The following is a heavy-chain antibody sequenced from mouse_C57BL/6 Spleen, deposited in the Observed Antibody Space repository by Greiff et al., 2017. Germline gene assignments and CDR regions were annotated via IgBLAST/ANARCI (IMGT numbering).Heavy chain of an antibody. CDR1: GFTFSDYG. CDR3: ACETGTYFDY. J-gene: IGHJ2*01. D-gene: IGHD4-1*01. V-gene: IGHV5-17*01. Sequence: DVMLVESGGGLVKPGGSLKLSCAASGFTFSDYGMHWVRQAPEKGLEWVAYISSGSSTIYYADTVKGRFTISRYNAKNTLFLQLTSLRDEDAAMYYCACETGTYFDYWGQGTTLTVSS. CDR2: ISSGSSTI.